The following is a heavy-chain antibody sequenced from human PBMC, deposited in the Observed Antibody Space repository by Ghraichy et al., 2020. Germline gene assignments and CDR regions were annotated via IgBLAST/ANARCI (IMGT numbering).Heavy chain of an antibody. Sequence: LSLTCAASGFTFSSYWVTWVRQAPGKGPEWVASIKQDGSQIHYVDSVRGRFTVSRDNTKSSLYLQMNSLRAEDTAVYYCARSMRTNDDILFDFWGRGTLVTVSS. CDR2: IKQDGSQI. J-gene: IGHJ4*02. V-gene: IGHV3-7*03. CDR3: ARSMRTNDDILFDF. CDR1: GFTFSSYW. D-gene: IGHD1-1*01.